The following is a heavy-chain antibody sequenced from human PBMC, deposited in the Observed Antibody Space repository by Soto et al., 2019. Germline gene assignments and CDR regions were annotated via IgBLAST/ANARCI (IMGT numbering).Heavy chain of an antibody. J-gene: IGHJ3*02. CDR1: GGSISSYY. CDR3: ARRYGWAFDI. CDR2: IYYRGST. Sequence: PSETLSLTCTVSGGSISSYYWSWIRRPPGKGLEWIGYIYYRGSTNYNHSLKSRVTISVDTSKNQFSLKLSSVTAADTAVYYCARRYGWAFDIWGQGTMVTVSS. D-gene: IGHD3-16*01. V-gene: IGHV4-59*08.